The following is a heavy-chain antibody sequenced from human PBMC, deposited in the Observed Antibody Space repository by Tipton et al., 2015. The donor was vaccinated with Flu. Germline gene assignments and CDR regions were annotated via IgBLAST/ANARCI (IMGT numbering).Heavy chain of an antibody. CDR1: GFTFSSYS. Sequence: SLRLSCAASGFTFSSYSMNWVRQAPGKGLEWVSSISSSSSYIYYADSVKGRFTISRDNAKNSLYLQMNSLRAEDTAVYYCATGGGYCSSTSCRPYYWGQGTLVTVSS. D-gene: IGHD2-2*01. CDR2: ISSSSSYI. CDR3: ATGGGYCSSTSCRPYY. V-gene: IGHV3-21*01. J-gene: IGHJ4*02.